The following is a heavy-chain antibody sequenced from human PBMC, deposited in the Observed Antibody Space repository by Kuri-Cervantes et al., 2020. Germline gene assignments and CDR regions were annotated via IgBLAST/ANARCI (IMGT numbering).Heavy chain of an antibody. V-gene: IGHV3-66*04. CDR3: ARQLFDSSGYRPLDW. Sequence: GGSLRLSCAASGFTVSSNYMSWVRQAPGKGLEWVSVIYSGGSTYYADSVKGRFTISRDNARNALYLDMNGLRAEDTAVYYCARQLFDSSGYRPLDWWGQGTLVTVSS. D-gene: IGHD3-22*01. CDR1: GFTVSSNY. CDR2: IYSGGST. J-gene: IGHJ4*02.